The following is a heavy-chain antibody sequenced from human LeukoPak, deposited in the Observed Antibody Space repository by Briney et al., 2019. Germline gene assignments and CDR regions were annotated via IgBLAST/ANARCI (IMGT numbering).Heavy chain of an antibody. CDR2: MNPNSGNT. J-gene: IGHJ4*02. D-gene: IGHD5-12*01. CDR1: GHTFTSYD. V-gene: IGHV1-8*01. CDR3: ARGPWEIVEEDY. Sequence: ASVKVSCKACGHTFTSYDINWVRQATGKELEWMGWMNPNSGNTGYAHKFQGRVTTTRNTTISTAYMELSSLRSEDTAVYYCARGPWEIVEEDYWGQGTLVTVSS.